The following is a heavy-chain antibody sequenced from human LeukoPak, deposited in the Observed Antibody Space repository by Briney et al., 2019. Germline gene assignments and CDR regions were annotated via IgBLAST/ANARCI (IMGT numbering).Heavy chain of an antibody. J-gene: IGHJ5*02. D-gene: IGHD2-2*01. CDR1: GYTFTSYA. CDR2: INTNTGNP. V-gene: IGHV7-4-1*02. Sequence: ASVKVSCKASGYTFTSYAMNWVRQAPGQGLEWMGWINTNTGNPTYAQGFTGRFVFSLDTSVSTAYLQISSLKAEDTAVYYCARDLYDIVVVPAANNWFDPWGQETLVTVSS. CDR3: ARDLYDIVVVPAANNWFDP.